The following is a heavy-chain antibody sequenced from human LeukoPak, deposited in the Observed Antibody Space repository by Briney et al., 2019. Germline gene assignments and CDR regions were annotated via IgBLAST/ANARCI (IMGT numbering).Heavy chain of an antibody. V-gene: IGHV4-34*01. CDR3: ARLRYYYGSGSYLNYYYGMDV. D-gene: IGHD3-10*01. J-gene: IGHJ6*04. Sequence: SETLSLTCAVYGGSFSGYYWSWIRQPPGKGLEWIGEINHSGSTNYNPSLKSRVTISVDTSKNQFSLKLSSVTAADTAVDYCARLRYYYGSGSYLNYYYGMDVWGKGTTVTVSS. CDR1: GGSFSGYY. CDR2: INHSGST.